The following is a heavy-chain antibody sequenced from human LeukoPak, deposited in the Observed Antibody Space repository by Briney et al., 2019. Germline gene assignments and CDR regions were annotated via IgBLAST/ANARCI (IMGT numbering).Heavy chain of an antibody. CDR1: GFTFSSYA. J-gene: IGHJ4*02. V-gene: IGHV3-23*01. D-gene: IGHD3-22*01. CDR2: IRGSGGST. CDR3: AKDYSSGYSYYFDY. Sequence: PGGSLRLSCAASGFTFSSYAMSWVRQAPGKGLEWVSAIRGSGGSTYYADSVKGRSTISRDNSKNTLYLQMNSLRAEDTAVYYCAKDYSSGYSYYFDYWGQGTLVTVSS.